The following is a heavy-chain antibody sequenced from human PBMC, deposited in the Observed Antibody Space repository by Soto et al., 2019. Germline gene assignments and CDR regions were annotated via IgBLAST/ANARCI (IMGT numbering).Heavy chain of an antibody. CDR2: ISAYNGNT. Sequence: QVQLVQSGAEAKNPGASVKVSCKASGYTFTKYGIAWVRQAPGQGLEWMGWISAYNGNTNYAQKLQGRVTITTDTSSSTAYMGLRSLGSDDTAVYYCAREVAAAGGEYDYWGPGTLVTVSS. CDR3: AREVAAAGGEYDY. V-gene: IGHV1-18*01. J-gene: IGHJ4*02. CDR1: GYTFTKYG. D-gene: IGHD6-13*01.